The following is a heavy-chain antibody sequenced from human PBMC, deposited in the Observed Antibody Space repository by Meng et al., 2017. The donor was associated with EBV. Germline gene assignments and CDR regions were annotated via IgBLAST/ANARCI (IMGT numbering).Heavy chain of an antibody. J-gene: IGHJ5*02. V-gene: IGHV1-8*01. CDR2: MNPNSGNT. CDR1: GYTFTSYD. Sequence: QVQLVQSGAEVKKSGASVKVSCKASGYTFTSYDINWVRQATGQGLEWMGWMNPNSGNTGYAQKFQGRVTMTRNTSISTAYVELSSLRSEDTAVYYCARGPYYYDSSGYYYGEFDPWGQGTLVTVSS. CDR3: ARGPYYYDSSGYYYGEFDP. D-gene: IGHD3-22*01.